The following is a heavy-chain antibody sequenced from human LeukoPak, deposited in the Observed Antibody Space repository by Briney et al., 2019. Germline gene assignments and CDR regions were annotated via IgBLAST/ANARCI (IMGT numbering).Heavy chain of an antibody. Sequence: GGSLRLSCAASGFTFSSYAMHWVRQAPGKGLEWVAVISYDGSNKYYADSVKGRFTISRDNSKNTLYLQMNSLRAEDTAVYYCARGPPTMIVVAPPDYWGQGTLVTVSS. D-gene: IGHD3-22*01. CDR3: ARGPPTMIVVAPPDY. J-gene: IGHJ4*02. CDR2: ISYDGSNK. V-gene: IGHV3-30*04. CDR1: GFTFSSYA.